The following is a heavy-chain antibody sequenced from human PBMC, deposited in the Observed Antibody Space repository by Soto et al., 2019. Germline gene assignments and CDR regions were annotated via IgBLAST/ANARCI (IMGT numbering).Heavy chain of an antibody. CDR1: GYTFTSYD. Sequence: ASVKVSCKASGYTFTSYDINWVRQATGQGLEWMGWMNPNSGNTGYAQKFQGRVTMTRNTSISTAYMELSSLRSEDTAVYYCARGGCSSTSCYVSGWFDPWGQGTLVTVSS. V-gene: IGHV1-8*01. D-gene: IGHD2-2*01. CDR3: ARGGCSSTSCYVSGWFDP. J-gene: IGHJ5*02. CDR2: MNPNSGNT.